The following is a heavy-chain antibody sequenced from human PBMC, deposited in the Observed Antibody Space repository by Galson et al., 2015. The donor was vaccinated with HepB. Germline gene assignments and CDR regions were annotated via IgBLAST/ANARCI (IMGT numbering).Heavy chain of an antibody. CDR3: ASTYAYSSSWYYYYYMDV. V-gene: IGHV3-30*03. Sequence: SLRLSCAASGFTFSSYGMHWVRQAPGKGLEWVAVIAYDGSNKYYADSVKGRFTISRDNSKNTLYLQMNSLRAEDTAVYYCASTYAYSSSWYYYYYMDVWGKGTTVTVSS. CDR1: GFTFSSYG. D-gene: IGHD6-13*01. CDR2: IAYDGSNK. J-gene: IGHJ6*03.